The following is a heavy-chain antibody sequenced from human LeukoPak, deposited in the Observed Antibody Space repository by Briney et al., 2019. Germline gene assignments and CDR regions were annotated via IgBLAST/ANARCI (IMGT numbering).Heavy chain of an antibody. J-gene: IGHJ3*02. CDR3: AKYYNSGWGNAFDI. CDR1: GFTFSSYG. CDR2: IRYDGSNK. D-gene: IGHD6-19*01. V-gene: IGHV3-30*02. Sequence: GGSLRLSCAASGFTFSSYGMHWVRQAPGKGLEWVAFIRYDGSNKYYADSVKGRFTISRDNSKNTLYLQMNSLRAEDTAVYYCAKYYNSGWGNAFDIWGQGTMVTVSS.